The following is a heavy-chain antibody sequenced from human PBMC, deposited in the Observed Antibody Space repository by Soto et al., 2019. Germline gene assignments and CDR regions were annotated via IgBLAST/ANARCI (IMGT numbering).Heavy chain of an antibody. Sequence: ASVKGSCKASGYTFTSYAMHWVRQAPGQRLEWMGWINPSIGNTNYSQKFQGRVTITRDKSASTAYMELSSLRSEDTAVYYCASYYDSSGYRFDYWGQGTLVTVSS. J-gene: IGHJ4*02. CDR1: GYTFTSYA. CDR3: ASYYDSSGYRFDY. D-gene: IGHD3-22*01. CDR2: INPSIGNT. V-gene: IGHV1-3*01.